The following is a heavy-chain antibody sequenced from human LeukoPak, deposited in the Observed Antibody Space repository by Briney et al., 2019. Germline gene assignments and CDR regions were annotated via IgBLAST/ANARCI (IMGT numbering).Heavy chain of an antibody. CDR1: GFALSNFE. V-gene: IGHV3-48*03. Sequence: GGSLRLSCAASGFALSNFEMNWVRQAPGKGLEWISYISNSAYTIYYADSVKGRFTISRDNAKNSLYLQMNSLRAEDTAVYYCARDSSGYYDSSGYPLDYWGQGTLVTVSS. J-gene: IGHJ4*02. CDR3: ARDSSGYYDSSGYPLDY. CDR2: ISNSAYTI. D-gene: IGHD3-22*01.